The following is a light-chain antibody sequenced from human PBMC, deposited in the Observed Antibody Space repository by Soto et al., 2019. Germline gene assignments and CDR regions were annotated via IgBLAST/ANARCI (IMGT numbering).Light chain of an antibody. CDR1: QSVTSNY. Sequence: EIVLTQSPGTLSLSPGERATLFCSASQSVTSNYFAWYQQKPGQAPRLLICGISDRATGIPDRFSGSGSGTDFTLTISRLEPEDFAVYYCEQYGSSPRTFGQGTKVDIK. V-gene: IGKV3-20*01. CDR3: EQYGSSPRT. CDR2: GIS. J-gene: IGKJ1*01.